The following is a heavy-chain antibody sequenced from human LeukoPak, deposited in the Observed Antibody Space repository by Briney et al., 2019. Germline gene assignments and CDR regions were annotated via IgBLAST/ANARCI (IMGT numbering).Heavy chain of an antibody. CDR3: ARVADCTNGVCYIGWFDP. V-gene: IGHV1-3*01. CDR1: GYTFTSYA. D-gene: IGHD2-8*01. J-gene: IGHJ5*02. Sequence: VASVKVSCKASGYTFTSYAMHWVRQAPGQRLEWMGWINAGNGNTKYSQKFQGRVTITRDTSASTAYMELSSLRSEDTAVYYCARVADCTNGVCYIGWFDPWGQGTLVTVSS. CDR2: INAGNGNT.